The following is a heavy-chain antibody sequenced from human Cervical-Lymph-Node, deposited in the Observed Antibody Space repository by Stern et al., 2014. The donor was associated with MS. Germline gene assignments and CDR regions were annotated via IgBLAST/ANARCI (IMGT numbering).Heavy chain of an antibody. J-gene: IGHJ3*02. CDR1: GGSISSSNW. V-gene: IGHV4-4*02. CDR2: IYHSGST. CDR3: ARDRVYSSSWYSFDI. Sequence: VHLVESGPGLVKPSGTLSLTCAVSGGSISSSNWWSWVRQPPGKGLEWIGEIYHSGSTNYNPSLKSRVTISVDKSKNQFSLKLSSVTAADTAVYYCARDRVYSSSWYSFDIWGQGTMVTVSS. D-gene: IGHD6-13*01.